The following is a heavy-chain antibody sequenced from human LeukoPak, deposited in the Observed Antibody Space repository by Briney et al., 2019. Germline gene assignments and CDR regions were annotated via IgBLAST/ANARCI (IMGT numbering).Heavy chain of an antibody. CDR1: GFTFSSYA. J-gene: IGHJ5*02. V-gene: IGHV3-23*01. Sequence: PGGSLRLSCAASGFTFSSYAMSWVRQAPGKGLEWVSSSSGSGGRTYYADSVKGRFTISRDNSKNTLYLQMNSLRAEDTAVYYCTKGPYYYDSSGYSRRWFDPWGQGTLVTVSS. CDR2: SSGSGGRT. CDR3: TKGPYYYDSSGYSRRWFDP. D-gene: IGHD3-22*01.